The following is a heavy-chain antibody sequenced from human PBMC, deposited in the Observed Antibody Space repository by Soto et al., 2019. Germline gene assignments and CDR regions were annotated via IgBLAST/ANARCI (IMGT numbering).Heavy chain of an antibody. J-gene: IGHJ4*02. CDR3: ARGVREDGIAVAGIKG. CDR1: GFTFSSYG. D-gene: IGHD6-19*01. Sequence: GGSLRLSCAASGFTFSSYGMHWVRQAPGKGLEWVAVIWYDGSNKYYADSVKGRFTISRDNSKNTLYLQMNSLRAEDTAVYYCARGVREDGIAVAGIKGWGQGTLVTVSS. CDR2: IWYDGSNK. V-gene: IGHV3-33*01.